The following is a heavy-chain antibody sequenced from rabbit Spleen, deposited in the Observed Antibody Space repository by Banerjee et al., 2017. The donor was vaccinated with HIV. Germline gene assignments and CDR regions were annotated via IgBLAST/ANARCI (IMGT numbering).Heavy chain of an antibody. CDR2: INIVTGKS. V-gene: IGHV1S45*01. CDR1: GVSFSDKDV. D-gene: IGHD1-1*01. CDR3: ARDLIAVIGWNFNL. J-gene: IGHJ4*01. Sequence: EQLVESGGGLVQPEGSLTLTCKASGVSFSDKDVMCWVRQAPGKGLEWIACINIVTGKSVYASWGKGRFTMSRTASTTVTLQMTSLTAADTATYFCARDLIAVIGWNFNLWGQGTLVTVS.